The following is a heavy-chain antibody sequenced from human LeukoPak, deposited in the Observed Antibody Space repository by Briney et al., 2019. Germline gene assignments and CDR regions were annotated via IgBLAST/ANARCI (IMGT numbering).Heavy chain of an antibody. D-gene: IGHD3-22*01. CDR1: GGSISSYY. Sequence: SETLSLTCTVSGGSISSYYWSWIRQPAGEGLEWIGRIYTSGSTNYNPSLKSRVTISVDKSKNQFSLKLSSVTAADTAVYYCARFGWGQLLRAPRYFDLWGRGTLVTVSS. J-gene: IGHJ2*01. V-gene: IGHV4-4*07. CDR3: ARFGWGQLLRAPRYFDL. CDR2: IYTSGST.